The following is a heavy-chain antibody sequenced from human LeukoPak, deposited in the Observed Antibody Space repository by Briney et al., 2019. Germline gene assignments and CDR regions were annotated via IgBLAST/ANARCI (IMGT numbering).Heavy chain of an antibody. J-gene: IGHJ4*02. CDR1: GGSFSRYY. CDR3: ARGRSRVLASSIDS. Sequence: PSETLSLTCAVYGGSFSRYYWSWIRQPPGKGLEWIGEINHSRGINYYPYLKSRLIISIDKYNNQFSLKLSSVTAADTAIYYCARGRSRVLASSIDSWVQGSLVTVSS. D-gene: IGHD6-13*01. V-gene: IGHV4-34*01. CDR2: INHSRGI.